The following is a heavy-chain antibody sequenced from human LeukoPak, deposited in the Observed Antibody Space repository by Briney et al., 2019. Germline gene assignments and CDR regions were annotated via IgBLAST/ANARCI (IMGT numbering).Heavy chain of an antibody. CDR1: GGSISSYY. CDR2: IYTSGST. D-gene: IGHD2-2*01. Sequence: PSETLSPTCTVSGGSISSYYWSWIRQPAGKGLEWIGRIYTSGSTNYNPSLKGRVTMSVDTSKNQFSLKLSSVTAADTAVYYCARAPDIVVVPAAHPHWYFDLWGRGTLVTVSS. J-gene: IGHJ2*01. V-gene: IGHV4-4*07. CDR3: ARAPDIVVVPAAHPHWYFDL.